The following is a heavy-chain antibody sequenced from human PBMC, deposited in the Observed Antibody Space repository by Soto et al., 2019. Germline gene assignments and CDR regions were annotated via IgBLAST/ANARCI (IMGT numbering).Heavy chain of an antibody. Sequence: QVQLQESGPGLVKPSETLSLTCAVSGGSINSRNWWNWVRQPPGKGLEWIGEIYHSGSTNYNPSLKSRVTISVDKSKKQFSLKLSSVTAADTAVYYCAQSYDYVWGSYNWGQGTLVTVSS. CDR1: GGSINSRNW. D-gene: IGHD3-16*01. CDR3: AQSYDYVWGSYN. J-gene: IGHJ4*02. V-gene: IGHV4-4*02. CDR2: IYHSGST.